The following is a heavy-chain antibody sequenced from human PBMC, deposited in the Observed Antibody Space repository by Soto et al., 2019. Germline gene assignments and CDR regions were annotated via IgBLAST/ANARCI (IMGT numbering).Heavy chain of an antibody. J-gene: IGHJ4*02. CDR3: APWFGAFDY. CDR2: ISYDGSNT. V-gene: IGHV3-30*03. Sequence: QVQLVESGGGVVQPGRSLRLSCAASGFTFSSYGMHWVRQAPGKGLEWVAVISYDGSNTNYADSVKGRFTISRDNSKNTLYLQMNSLRAEDTAVYYCAPWFGAFDYWGQGTLVTVSS. D-gene: IGHD3-10*01. CDR1: GFTFSSYG.